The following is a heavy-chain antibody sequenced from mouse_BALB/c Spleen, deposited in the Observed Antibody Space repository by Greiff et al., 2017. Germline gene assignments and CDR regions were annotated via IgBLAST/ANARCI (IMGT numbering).Heavy chain of an antibody. J-gene: IGHJ1*01. CDR2: IFPGDGST. D-gene: IGHD2-3*01. V-gene: IGHV1S56*01. CDR1: GYTFTSYD. Sequence: VQLQQSGAELVKPGASVKLSCKASGYTFTSYDINWVRQRPEQGLEWIGWIFPGDGSTKYNEKFKGKATLTTDKSSSTAYMQLSRLTSEDSAVYFCARGDDGYYPRYFDVWGAGTTVTVSS. CDR3: ARGDDGYYPRYFDV.